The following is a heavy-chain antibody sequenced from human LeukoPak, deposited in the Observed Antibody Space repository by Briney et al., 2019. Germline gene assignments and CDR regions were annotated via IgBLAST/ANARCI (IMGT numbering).Heavy chain of an antibody. CDR1: GFAFSSFQ. V-gene: IGHV3-48*02. CDR2: ISASSSII. Sequence: GGSLRLSCAASGFAFSSFQMNWVRQAPGKGREWVSYISASSSIIYYADSVKGRFTISRDNAKNSLYLQMSSLRDEDTAVYYCATDQVVGATNRLYYWGQGTLVTVSS. D-gene: IGHD1-26*01. J-gene: IGHJ4*02. CDR3: ATDQVVGATNRLYY.